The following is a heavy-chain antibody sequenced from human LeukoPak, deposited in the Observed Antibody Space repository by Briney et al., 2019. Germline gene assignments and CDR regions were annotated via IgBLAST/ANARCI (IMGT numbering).Heavy chain of an antibody. V-gene: IGHV3-48*01. CDR2: INIGSNSI. CDR3: AREPRFGSYSIDY. Sequence: GGSPRLSCAASGFAFSSYSMNWVRQAPGKGLEWISYINIGSNSILYADSVKGRFTISRDNAKNSLYLQMNSLRAEDTAVYYCAREPRFGSYSIDYWGQGTLVTVSS. D-gene: IGHD1-26*01. CDR1: GFAFSSYS. J-gene: IGHJ4*02.